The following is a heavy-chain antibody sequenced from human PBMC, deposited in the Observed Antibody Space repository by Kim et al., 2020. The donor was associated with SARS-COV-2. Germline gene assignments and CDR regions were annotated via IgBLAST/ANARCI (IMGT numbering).Heavy chain of an antibody. J-gene: IGHJ1*01. Sequence: DSVKGQFTISRDNSKNTLYLQMNSLRAEDTAVYYCARNPGTSAAGTLISYCGQGTLVTVSS. D-gene: IGHD6-13*01. V-gene: IGHV3-30*07. CDR3: ARNPGTSAAGTLISY.